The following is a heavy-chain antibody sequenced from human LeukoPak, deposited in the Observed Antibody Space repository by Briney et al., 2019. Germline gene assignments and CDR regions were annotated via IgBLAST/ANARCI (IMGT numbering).Heavy chain of an antibody. V-gene: IGHV1-18*01. CDR3: ARDPEAAPYYYYYHYKDG. CDR1: GYTFTSYG. J-gene: IGHJ6*03. Sequence: ASVKVSCKASGYTFTSYGISWVRQAPGQGLEWMGWISAYNGSTNYAQKLQGRVTMTTDTSTSTAYMELRSLRSDDTAVYYCARDPEAAPYYYYYHYKDGWGKGTTVTVSS. D-gene: IGHD6-6*01. CDR2: ISAYNGST.